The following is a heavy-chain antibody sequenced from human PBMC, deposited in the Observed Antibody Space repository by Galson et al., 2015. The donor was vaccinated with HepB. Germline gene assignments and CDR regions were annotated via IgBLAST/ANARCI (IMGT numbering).Heavy chain of an antibody. CDR3: ARQRSSSSRDSAGY. CDR2: IYPGDSDT. V-gene: IGHV5-51*01. D-gene: IGHD6-13*01. J-gene: IGHJ1*01. CDR1: ESRFPSYW. Sequence: QSGAEVKKPGESLKISCKGSESRFPSYWIGWVRQMPGKGLEWMGIIYPGDSDTRYSPSFQGQVTISADKSINTAHLRWSSLKASDTAMYYCARQRSSSSRDSAGYWGQGTLVAVSS.